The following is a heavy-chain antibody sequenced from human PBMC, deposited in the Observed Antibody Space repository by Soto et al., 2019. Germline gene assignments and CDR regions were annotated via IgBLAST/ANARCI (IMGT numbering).Heavy chain of an antibody. J-gene: IGHJ5*02. Sequence: ASVKVSCKASGYTFTSYDINWVRQATGQGLEWMGWMNPNSGNTGYAQKVQGRVTMTRNTSISTAYMELSSLRSEDTAVYYCARAPDAGYSSGWYTTGSTRYNWFDPWGQGTLVTVSS. CDR2: MNPNSGNT. V-gene: IGHV1-8*01. CDR3: ARAPDAGYSSGWYTTGSTRYNWFDP. CDR1: GYTFTSYD. D-gene: IGHD6-19*01.